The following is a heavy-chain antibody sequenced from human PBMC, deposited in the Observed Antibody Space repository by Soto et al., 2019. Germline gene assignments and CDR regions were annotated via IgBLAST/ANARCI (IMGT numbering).Heavy chain of an antibody. Sequence: QVQLVESGGGVVQPGRSLRLSCAASGFTFSSYGMHWVRQAPGKGLEWVAVIWDDGSNKYYADSVKGRFTISRDNSKNTLYLQMNSLRAEDTAVYYCARDRDSSGWYGSSGYFDYWGQGTLVTVSS. J-gene: IGHJ4*02. CDR1: GFTFSSYG. D-gene: IGHD6-19*01. V-gene: IGHV3-33*01. CDR2: IWDDGSNK. CDR3: ARDRDSSGWYGSSGYFDY.